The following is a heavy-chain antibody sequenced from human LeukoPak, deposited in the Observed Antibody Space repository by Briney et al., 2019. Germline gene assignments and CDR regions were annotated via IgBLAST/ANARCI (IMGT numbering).Heavy chain of an antibody. CDR2: IYHSGST. Sequence: SETLSLTCTVSGYSISSGYYWGWIRQPPGKGLEWIGSIYHSGSTYYNPSLKSRVTISVDTSKNQFSLKLSSVTAADTAVYYCARDHDLGIAARPLDYWGQGTLVTVSS. J-gene: IGHJ4*02. D-gene: IGHD6-6*01. CDR3: ARDHDLGIAARPLDY. CDR1: GYSISSGYY. V-gene: IGHV4-38-2*02.